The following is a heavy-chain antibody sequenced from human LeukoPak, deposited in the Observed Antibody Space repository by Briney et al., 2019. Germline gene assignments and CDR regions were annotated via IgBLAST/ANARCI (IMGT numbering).Heavy chain of an antibody. V-gene: IGHV1-2*02. Sequence: ASVKVSCKASGYTFTGYYMHWVRQAPGQGLEWMGWLNPNSGGTNYAQKFQGRVTMTRDTSISTAYMELSRLRSDDTAVYYCARGRYGSGSYYINYWGQGTLVTVSS. CDR1: GYTFTGYY. D-gene: IGHD3-10*01. CDR3: ARGRYGSGSYYINY. J-gene: IGHJ4*02. CDR2: LNPNSGGT.